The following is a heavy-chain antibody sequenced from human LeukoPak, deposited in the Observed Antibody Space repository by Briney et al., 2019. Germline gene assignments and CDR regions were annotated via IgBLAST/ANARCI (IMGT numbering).Heavy chain of an antibody. V-gene: IGHV4-39*07. CDR2: IYYSGST. CDR3: ARLDGGYYSRWFDP. Sequence: SETLSLTCTVSGGSISSSSYYWGWIRQPPGKGLEWIGSIYYSGSTYYNPSLKSRVTISVDTSKNQFSLKLRSVTAADTAVYYCARLDGGYYSRWFDPWGQGTLVTVSS. CDR1: GGSISSSSYY. D-gene: IGHD3-3*01. J-gene: IGHJ5*02.